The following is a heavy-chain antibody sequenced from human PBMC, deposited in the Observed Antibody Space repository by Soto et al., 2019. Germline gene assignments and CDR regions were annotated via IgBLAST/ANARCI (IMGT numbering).Heavy chain of an antibody. D-gene: IGHD6-19*01. CDR1: GFTFSSYG. J-gene: IGHJ4*02. Sequence: QVQLVESGGGVVQPGRSLRLSCAASGFTFSSYGMHWVRQAPGKGLEWVAVISYDGSNKYYADSVKGRFTISRDNSKNTLYLQMNSLRAEDTAVYYCAKGGFACIAVAGSFAPIDYWGQGTLVTVSS. CDR3: AKGGFACIAVAGSFAPIDY. CDR2: ISYDGSNK. V-gene: IGHV3-30*18.